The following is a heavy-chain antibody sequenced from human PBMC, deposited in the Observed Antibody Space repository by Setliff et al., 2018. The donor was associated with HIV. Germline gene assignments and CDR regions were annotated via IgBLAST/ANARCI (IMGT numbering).Heavy chain of an antibody. V-gene: IGHV1-2*06. CDR2: ISPNNGAA. D-gene: IGHD6-6*01. CDR1: GYMILGYK. Sequence: ASVKVSCKASGYMILGYKMNWVRQAPGQGLEWIGRISPNNGAADYAPKFQGRVRMTLDTSISTAYLEIPRLTSDDAAVYYCARPRVFDSFDVWGQGTKVTVSS. CDR3: ARPRVFDSFDV. J-gene: IGHJ3*01.